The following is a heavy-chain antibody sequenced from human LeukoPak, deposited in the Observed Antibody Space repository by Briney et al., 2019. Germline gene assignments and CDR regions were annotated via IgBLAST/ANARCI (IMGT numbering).Heavy chain of an antibody. CDR1: GGSISSGGYS. CDR2: IYYTGNT. Sequence: SETLSLTCTVSGGSISSGGYSWSWIRQPPGKGMEFIAYIYYTGNTYFNPSLKSRVTISVDTSKNQFSLKLTSVTAADTAVYYCARVSGYDWESFYDYWGQGTLVTVSS. J-gene: IGHJ4*02. CDR3: ARVSGYDWESFYDY. D-gene: IGHD5-12*01. V-gene: IGHV4-30-4*07.